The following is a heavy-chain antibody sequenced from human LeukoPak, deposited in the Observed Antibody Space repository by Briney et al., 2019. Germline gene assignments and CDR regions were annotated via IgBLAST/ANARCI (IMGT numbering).Heavy chain of an antibody. V-gene: IGHV3-23*01. J-gene: IGHJ6*02. CDR2: ISGGGDDT. CDR3: ARSRYSITMVRGAPNYYYYGMDV. CDR1: GFTFNNYA. Sequence: GGSLRLSCAASGFTFNNYAMTWVRQSPGKGLEWVSHISGGGDDTYYADSVKGRFTISRDNAKNSLYLQMNSLRAEDTAVYYCARSRYSITMVRGAPNYYYYGMDVWGQGTTVTVSS. D-gene: IGHD3-10*01.